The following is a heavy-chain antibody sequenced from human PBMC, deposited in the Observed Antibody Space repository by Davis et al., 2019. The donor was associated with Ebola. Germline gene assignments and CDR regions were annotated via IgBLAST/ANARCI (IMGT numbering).Heavy chain of an antibody. V-gene: IGHV1-69*13. CDR2: IIPIFGTA. Sequence: SVKVSCKASGGTFSSYAISWVRHAPGQGLEWMGGIIPIFGTANYAQKFQGRVTITADESTSTAYMELSSLRSEDTAVYYCARDRGSNYYYYGMDVWGQGTTVTVSS. J-gene: IGHJ6*02. CDR1: GGTFSSYA. D-gene: IGHD4-11*01. CDR3: ARDRGSNYYYYGMDV.